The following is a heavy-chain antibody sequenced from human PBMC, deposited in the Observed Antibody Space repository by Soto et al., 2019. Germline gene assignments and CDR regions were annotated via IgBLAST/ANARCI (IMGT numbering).Heavy chain of an antibody. CDR1: GVSVSSGSYY. CDR3: ARGKNTWEATSSH. J-gene: IGHJ4*02. CDR2: IYYSGST. Sequence: QVQLQESGPGLVKPSETLSLTCTVSGVSVSSGSYYWIWIRQPPGEGLEWIGYIYYSGSTRYNPSCGSRTTISIGPPKNPFSAELYAVTAADTAVYYCARGKNTWEATSSHWGQGTLVTVSS. V-gene: IGHV4-61*01. D-gene: IGHD1-26*01.